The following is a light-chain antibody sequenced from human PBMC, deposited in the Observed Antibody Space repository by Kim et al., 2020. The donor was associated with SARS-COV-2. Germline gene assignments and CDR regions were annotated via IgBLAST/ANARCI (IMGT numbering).Light chain of an antibody. J-gene: IGLJ2*01. CDR3: QSADSSGTYEV. CDR1: ALSKQY. CDR2: KDT. V-gene: IGLV3-25*03. Sequence: PGQPARITCSGDALSKQYAYWYQQKPGQAPVLVIYKDTERPSGIPERFSGSSSGTTVTLTISGVQAGDEADYYCQSADSSGTYEVFGGGTQLTVL.